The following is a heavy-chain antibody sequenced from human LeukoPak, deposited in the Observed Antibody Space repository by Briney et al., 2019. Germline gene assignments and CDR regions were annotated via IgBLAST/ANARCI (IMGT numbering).Heavy chain of an antibody. D-gene: IGHD1-26*01. J-gene: IGHJ5*02. V-gene: IGHV4-59*08. CDR3: ARQWELRGWFDP. CDR2: IYYSGST. Sequence: SETLSLTCTVSGGSISSYYWSWIRQPPGKGLEWIGYIYYSGSTNYNPSLKSRVTISVDTSKNQFPLKLSSVTAADTAVYYCARQWELRGWFDPWGQGTLVTVSS. CDR1: GGSISSYY.